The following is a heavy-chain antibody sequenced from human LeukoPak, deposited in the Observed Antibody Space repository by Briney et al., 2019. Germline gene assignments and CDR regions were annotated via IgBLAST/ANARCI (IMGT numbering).Heavy chain of an antibody. CDR2: ISWNSGSI. V-gene: IGHV3-9*01. Sequence: GGSLRLSCAASGFTFDDYAMHWVRQAPGKGLEWVSGISWNSGSIGYADSVKGRFTISRDNAKNSLYLQMNSLRAEDTALYYCAIAKRNIAVAGTSFDYWGQGTLVTVSS. CDR3: AIAKRNIAVAGTSFDY. D-gene: IGHD6-19*01. J-gene: IGHJ4*02. CDR1: GFTFDDYA.